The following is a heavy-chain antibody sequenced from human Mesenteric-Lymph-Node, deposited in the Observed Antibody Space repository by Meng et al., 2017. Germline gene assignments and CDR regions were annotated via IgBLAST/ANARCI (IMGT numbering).Heavy chain of an antibody. CDR2: IYYSGST. CDR3: ASNPTGTRGNWFDP. V-gene: IGHV4-30-4*01. Sequence: ELQGSGPGLVKPSQTLALTCTVSAGSISSGDYYWSWIRQPPGKGLEWIGYIYYSGSTYYNPSLKSRVTISVDTSKNQFSLKLSSVTAADTAVYYCASNPTGTRGNWFDPWGQGTLVTVSS. CDR1: AGSISSGDYY. D-gene: IGHD1-7*01. J-gene: IGHJ5*02.